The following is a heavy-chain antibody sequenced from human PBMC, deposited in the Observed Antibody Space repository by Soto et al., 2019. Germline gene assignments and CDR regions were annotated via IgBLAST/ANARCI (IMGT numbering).Heavy chain of an antibody. J-gene: IGHJ3*02. Sequence: EVQLVESGGGLVKPGGSLRLSCAASGFTFSSYSMNWVRQAPGKGLEWVSSISSSSSYIYYADSVKGRFTISRDNAKNSLYLQMNSLRAADTAVYYFARGYHYYDSSGYDKWDAFDIWGQGTMVTVSS. V-gene: IGHV3-21*01. D-gene: IGHD3-22*01. CDR2: ISSSSSYI. CDR1: GFTFSSYS. CDR3: ARGYHYYDSSGYDKWDAFDI.